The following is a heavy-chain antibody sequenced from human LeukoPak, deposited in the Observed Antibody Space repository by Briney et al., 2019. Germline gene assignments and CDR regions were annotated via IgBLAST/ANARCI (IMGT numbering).Heavy chain of an antibody. D-gene: IGHD2-2*01. Sequence: GASVKVSCKASGYTFTSYGISWVRQAPGQGLEWMGWISAYNGNTNYAQKLQGRVTMTTDTSTSTAYMELRSLRSVDTAVYYCARGCYCSSTSCYPDYFDYWGQGTLVTVSS. CDR3: ARGCYCSSTSCYPDYFDY. CDR1: GYTFTSYG. J-gene: IGHJ4*02. CDR2: ISAYNGNT. V-gene: IGHV1-18*01.